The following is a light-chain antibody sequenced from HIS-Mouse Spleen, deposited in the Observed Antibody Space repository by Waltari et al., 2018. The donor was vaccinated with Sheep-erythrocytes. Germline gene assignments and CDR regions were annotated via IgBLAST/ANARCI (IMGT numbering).Light chain of an antibody. J-gene: IGLJ3*02. CDR3: QSYDSSLSGWV. CDR2: EVS. CDR1: SSDVVGYNY. Sequence: QSALTQPPSASGSPGQSVTISCTGTSSDVVGYNYVSWYQQNPGKAPKLMIYEVSKRPSGVPDRFSGSKSGNEASLTVSGLQAEDEADYYCQSYDSSLSGWVFGGGTKLTVL. V-gene: IGLV2-8*01.